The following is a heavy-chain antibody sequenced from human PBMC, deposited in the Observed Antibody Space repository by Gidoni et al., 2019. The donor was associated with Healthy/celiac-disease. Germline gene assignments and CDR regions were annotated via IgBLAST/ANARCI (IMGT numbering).Heavy chain of an antibody. J-gene: IGHJ6*02. CDR3: ARHVSGYYDILTGYAGYYYYYGMDV. V-gene: IGHV4-39*01. Sequence: QLQLQESGPGLVKPSETLSLTCTVSGGSIRSTSYYWGWIRQPPGKGLEWIGRIYYSGSTYYNPSLKIRVTISVDTAKNQFSLKLSSVTAADTAVYYCARHVSGYYDILTGYAGYYYYYGMDVWGQGTTVTVSS. D-gene: IGHD3-9*01. CDR2: IYYSGST. CDR1: GGSIRSTSYY.